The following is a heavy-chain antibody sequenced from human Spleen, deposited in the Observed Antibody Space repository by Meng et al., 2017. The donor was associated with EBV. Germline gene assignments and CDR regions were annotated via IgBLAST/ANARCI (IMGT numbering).Heavy chain of an antibody. J-gene: IGHJ5*02. D-gene: IGHD1-26*01. Sequence: PEWVAILPSDGGNTYYSDSVKGRFTISRDNSKKTLYLQMNSLRAEDSAVYYCARDLSGRFDPWGQGTLVTVSS. CDR2: LPSDGGNT. CDR3: ARDLSGRFDP. V-gene: IGHV3-30*03.